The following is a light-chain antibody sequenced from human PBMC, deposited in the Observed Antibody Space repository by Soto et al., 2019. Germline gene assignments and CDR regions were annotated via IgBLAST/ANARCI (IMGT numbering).Light chain of an antibody. CDR2: GAS. CDR3: QQRSNWPPWT. Sequence: ETVMTQSPATLSVSPGEIATLSFSASQSVRTKLAWYQQKPGQAPRLLIYGASSRATGIPARFSGSGSGTDFTLTISSLEPEDFAVYYCQQRSNWPPWTFGQGTKVDIK. CDR1: QSVRTK. J-gene: IGKJ1*01. V-gene: IGKV3-11*01.